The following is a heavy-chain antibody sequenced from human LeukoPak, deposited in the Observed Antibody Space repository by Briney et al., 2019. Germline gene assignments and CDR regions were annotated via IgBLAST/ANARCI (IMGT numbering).Heavy chain of an antibody. J-gene: IGHJ4*02. CDR3: ARDLREMATILAFDY. CDR2: IKQDGSEK. Sequence: GGSLRLSCAASGFTFSSYWMSWVRQAPGKGLEWVANIKQDGSEKYYVDSVKGRFTISRDSAKNSLYLQMNSLRAEDTAVYYCARDLREMATILAFDYWGQGTLVTVSS. V-gene: IGHV3-7*01. CDR1: GFTFSSYW. D-gene: IGHD5-24*01.